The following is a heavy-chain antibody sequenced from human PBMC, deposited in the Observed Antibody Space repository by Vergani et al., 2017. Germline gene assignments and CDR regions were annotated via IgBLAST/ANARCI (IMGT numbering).Heavy chain of an antibody. CDR3: AKEREYSSSCLDY. V-gene: IGHV3-30*18. CDR2: ISFDGTNE. J-gene: IGHJ4*02. CDR1: GFALNRHA. Sequence: QVQLVESGGGVVQPGTSLRLSCVVSGFALNRHAMYWVRQAPGKGLEWVVGISFDGTNEYYPDLVKGRFTISRDIAKNTLYLQMNSLRAEDTAVYYCAKEREYSSSCLDYWGQGTLVTVSS. D-gene: IGHD6-13*01.